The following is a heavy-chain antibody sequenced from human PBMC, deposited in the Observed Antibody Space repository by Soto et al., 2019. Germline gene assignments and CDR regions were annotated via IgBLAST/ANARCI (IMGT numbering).Heavy chain of an antibody. CDR2: ISSSSSYI. CDR3: TRVSDYIWGSYRYRGYYFDY. V-gene: IGHV3-21*01. D-gene: IGHD3-16*02. CDR1: GFTFSSYS. J-gene: IGHJ4*02. Sequence: EVQLVESGGGLVKPGGSLRLSCAASGFTFSSYSMNWVRQAPGKGLEWVSSISSSSSYICYADSVKGRFTISRDNAKNSLYLQMNSLRAEVTAVYYCTRVSDYIWGSYRYRGYYFDYWGQGTLVTVST.